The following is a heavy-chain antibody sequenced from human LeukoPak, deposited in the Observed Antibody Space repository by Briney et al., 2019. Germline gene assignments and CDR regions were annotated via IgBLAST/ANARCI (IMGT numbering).Heavy chain of an antibody. J-gene: IGHJ4*02. CDR1: GFTISSYT. CDR2: ISSSSSYI. Sequence: GGSLRLSCAASGFTISSYTMNWVRQAPGKGLEWVSSISSSSSYIYYADSVKGRSTLSRDNAKNSLYLQMSSLRAEDTAVYYCARGYGDYAYWGQGTLVTVSS. CDR3: ARGYGDYAY. D-gene: IGHD4-17*01. V-gene: IGHV3-21*01.